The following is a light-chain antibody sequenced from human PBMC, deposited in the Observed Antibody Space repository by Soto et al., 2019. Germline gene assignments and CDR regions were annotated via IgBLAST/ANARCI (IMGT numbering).Light chain of an antibody. V-gene: IGLV2-8*01. CDR3: SSYAGSNNFNVV. J-gene: IGLJ2*01. CDR1: SSEVGGYNY. CDR2: EVS. Sequence: QSALTQPPSASGSPGQSVTISSTGTSSEVGGYNYVSWYQQHPGKAPKLMIYEVSKRPSGVPDRFSGSKSGNTASLTVSGLQAEDEADYYCSSYAGSNNFNVVFGGGTKVTVL.